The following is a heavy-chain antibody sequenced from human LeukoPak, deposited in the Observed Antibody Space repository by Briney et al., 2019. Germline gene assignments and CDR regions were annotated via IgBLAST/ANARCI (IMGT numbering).Heavy chain of an antibody. D-gene: IGHD4-11*01. CDR2: IHHSGYT. Sequence: PSQTLSLTRTVSGDSIDSGGFYWTWIRQRPGKGLECFGYIHHSGYTNYNPSLRTRVIMSTDTSKNQFSLKLSSVTAADTAVYYCARTRPTPTVWNPKHENNWFDPWGQGTLVTVSS. V-gene: IGHV4-31*03. CDR1: GDSIDSGGFY. CDR3: ARTRPTPTVWNPKHENNWFDP. J-gene: IGHJ5*02.